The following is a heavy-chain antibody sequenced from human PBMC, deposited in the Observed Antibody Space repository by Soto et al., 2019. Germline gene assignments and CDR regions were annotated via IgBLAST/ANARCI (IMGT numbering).Heavy chain of an antibody. Sequence: EVQLVESGGGLVQPGGSLRLSCAASGFTFSSYSMNWVRQAPGKGLEWVSYISSSSSTIYDADSVKGRFTISRDNAKNSLYLQMNSLRAEDTAVYYCARVYPLWTAAGDYWGQGTLVTVSS. J-gene: IGHJ4*02. D-gene: IGHD6-13*01. CDR2: ISSSSSTI. V-gene: IGHV3-48*01. CDR1: GFTFSSYS. CDR3: ARVYPLWTAAGDY.